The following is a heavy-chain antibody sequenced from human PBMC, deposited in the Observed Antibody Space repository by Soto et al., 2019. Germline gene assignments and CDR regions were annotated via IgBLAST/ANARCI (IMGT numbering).Heavy chain of an antibody. CDR2: IIPLSGKP. Sequence: QVQLVQSGAEVKKPGSSVKVSCKASRGTFSSYAINWVRQAPGQGLEWMGGIIPLSGKPNYSQKFQGRVTITADESTSTAYMELSSLRSEDTAVYYGARDHVYGNWFESWGQGSLVTLSS. V-gene: IGHV1-69*01. CDR1: RGTFSSYA. CDR3: ARDHVYGNWFES. D-gene: IGHD2-8*01. J-gene: IGHJ5*01.